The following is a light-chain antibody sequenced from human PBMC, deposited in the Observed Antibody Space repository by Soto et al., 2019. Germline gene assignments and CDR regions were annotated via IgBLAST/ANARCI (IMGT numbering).Light chain of an antibody. Sequence: QSVLTQPPSVSGAPGQWVTISCTGSSTNIGAGYDVHWYQQLPGTAPKLLIYADSHRPSGVPDRFSGSKSGTSASLAITGLQAEDEADYYCRSYASSRSGNVVFGAGTKLTVL. V-gene: IGLV1-40*01. CDR3: RSYASSRSGNVV. CDR2: ADS. J-gene: IGLJ2*01. CDR1: STNIGAGYD.